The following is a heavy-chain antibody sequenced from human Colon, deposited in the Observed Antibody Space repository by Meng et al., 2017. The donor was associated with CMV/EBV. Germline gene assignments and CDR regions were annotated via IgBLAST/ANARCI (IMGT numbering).Heavy chain of an antibody. V-gene: IGHV1-18*01. CDR1: GNTLSTYV. Sequence: QLVQSTTDVKKPGDSAKVSCKASGNTLSTYVISWVRQAPGQGLEWMGWISANNGNTNYGKKFQGRVTMTTDTSTNTAYMELRSLRSDDTAVYYCATGGSPFFNPWGQGTLVTVSS. CDR3: ATGGSPFFNP. D-gene: IGHD3-10*01. CDR2: ISANNGNT. J-gene: IGHJ5*02.